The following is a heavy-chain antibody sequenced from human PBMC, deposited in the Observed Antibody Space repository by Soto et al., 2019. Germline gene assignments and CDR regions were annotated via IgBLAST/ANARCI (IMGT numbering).Heavy chain of an antibody. J-gene: IGHJ6*02. CDR3: ARHNLGRIAAAGHYYYYGMDV. CDR2: IYYSGST. D-gene: IGHD6-13*01. Sequence: PSETLSLTCTVSGGPISSSSYYWGWIRQPPGKGLEWIGSIYYSGSTYYNPSLKSRVTISVDTSKNQFSLKLSSVTAADTAVYYCARHNLGRIAAAGHYYYYGMDVWGQGTTVTVSS. V-gene: IGHV4-39*01. CDR1: GGPISSSSYY.